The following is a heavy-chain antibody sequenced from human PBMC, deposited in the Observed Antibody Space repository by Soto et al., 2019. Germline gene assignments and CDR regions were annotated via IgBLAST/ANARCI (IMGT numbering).Heavy chain of an antibody. J-gene: IGHJ4*02. D-gene: IGHD5-18*01. CDR3: ARALQLWFDY. CDR1: GGSFSGYY. CDR2: INHSGST. V-gene: IGHV4-34*01. Sequence: QVQLQQWGAGLLKPSETLSLTCAVYGGSFSGYYWSWIRQPPGKGLEWIGEINHSGSTYYNPSLKSRVTISVDRSKNQFSLKLSSVTAADTAVYYCARALQLWFDYWGQGTLVTVSS.